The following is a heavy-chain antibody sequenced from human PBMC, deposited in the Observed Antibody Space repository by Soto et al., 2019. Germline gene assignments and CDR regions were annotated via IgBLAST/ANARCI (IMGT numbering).Heavy chain of an antibody. Sequence: GGSLRLSCTASGFTFGDYAMSWVRQAPGKGLGWVGFIRSKAYGGTTEYAASVKGRFTISRDDSKSIAYLQMNSLKTEDTAVYYCTRDLRFLEWLFYYYGMDVWGQGTTVTVSS. CDR2: IRSKAYGGTT. CDR3: TRDLRFLEWLFYYYGMDV. CDR1: GFTFGDYA. J-gene: IGHJ6*02. V-gene: IGHV3-49*04. D-gene: IGHD3-3*01.